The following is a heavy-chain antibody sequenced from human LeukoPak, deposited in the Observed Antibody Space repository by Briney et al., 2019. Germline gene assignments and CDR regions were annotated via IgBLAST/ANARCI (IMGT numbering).Heavy chain of an antibody. CDR3: ARAPDCGDCYGPAAFDI. CDR1: GFTFGDYY. V-gene: IGHV3-11*04. J-gene: IGHJ3*02. CDR2: ISSSGSTI. Sequence: GGSLRLSCAASGFTFGDYYMSWIRQAPGKGLEWVSYISSSGSTIYYADSVKGRFTISRDNAKNSLYLQMNSLRAEDTAVYYCARAPDCGDCYGPAAFDIWGQGTMVTVSS. D-gene: IGHD2-21*01.